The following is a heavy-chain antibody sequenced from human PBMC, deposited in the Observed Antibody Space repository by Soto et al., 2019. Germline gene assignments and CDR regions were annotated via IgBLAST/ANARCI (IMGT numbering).Heavy chain of an antibody. CDR2: IFSGGNA. V-gene: IGHV3-53*01. CDR3: VKEFRGAFDY. Sequence: AGGSLRLSCAVSGVTVNSNFMSWVRQAPGKGLEWVSVIFSGGNADYADSVKGRFIMSRDISKNTLYLQMNSLRAEDTAVYFCVKEFRGAFDYWGQGTLVTVSS. J-gene: IGHJ4*02. CDR1: GVTVNSNF. D-gene: IGHD3-10*01.